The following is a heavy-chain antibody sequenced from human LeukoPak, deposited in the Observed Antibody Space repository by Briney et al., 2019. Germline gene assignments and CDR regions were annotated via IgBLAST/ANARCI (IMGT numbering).Heavy chain of an antibody. J-gene: IGHJ2*01. V-gene: IGHV4-61*02. D-gene: IGHD2-2*01. CDR3: ARSHLLFCSSTSCPFDL. Sequence: SETLSLTCTVSGGSISSGSYYWSWIRQPAGKGLEWIGRIYTSGSTNYNPSLKSRVTISVDTSKNQFSLKLSSVTAADTAVYYCARSHLLFCSSTSCPFDLWGRGTLVTVSS. CDR1: GGSISSGSYY. CDR2: IYTSGST.